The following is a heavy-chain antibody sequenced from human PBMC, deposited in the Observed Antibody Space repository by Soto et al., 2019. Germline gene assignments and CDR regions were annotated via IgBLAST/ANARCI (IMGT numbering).Heavy chain of an antibody. Sequence: ASVKVSCKASGHTFTSYYMHWVRQAPGQGLEWMGIINPSGGSTSYAQKFQGRVTMTRDTSTSTVYMELSSLRSEDTAVYYCARAVNYYGSGSPDYFDYWRQGTLVTVSS. D-gene: IGHD3-10*01. CDR1: GHTFTSYY. V-gene: IGHV1-46*01. CDR3: ARAVNYYGSGSPDYFDY. J-gene: IGHJ4*02. CDR2: INPSGGST.